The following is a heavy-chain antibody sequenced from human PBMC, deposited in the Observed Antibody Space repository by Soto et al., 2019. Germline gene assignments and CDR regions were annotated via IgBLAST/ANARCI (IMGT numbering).Heavy chain of an antibody. CDR3: ARVGVYCSGGSCYPSSFDY. CDR1: GGSISSGGYY. D-gene: IGHD2-15*01. J-gene: IGHJ4*02. Sequence: PSEILSLTCTVSGGSISSGGYYWSWIRQHPGKGLEWIGYIYYSGSTYYNPSLKSRVTISVDTSKNQFSLKLSSVTAADTAVYYCARVGVYCSGGSCYPSSFDYWGQGTLVTVSS. V-gene: IGHV4-31*03. CDR2: IYYSGST.